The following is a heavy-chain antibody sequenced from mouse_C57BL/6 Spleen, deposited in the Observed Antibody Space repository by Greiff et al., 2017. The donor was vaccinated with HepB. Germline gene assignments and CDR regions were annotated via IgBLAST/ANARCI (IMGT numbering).Heavy chain of an antibody. CDR2: ISNLAYSI. D-gene: IGHD1-1*01. V-gene: IGHV5-15*01. CDR3: ARRFTTVVDSYAMDY. Sequence: EVKLMESGGGLVQPGGSLKLSCAASGFTFSDYGMAWVRQAPRKGPEWVAFISNLAYSIYYADTVTGRFTISRENAKNTLYLDMSSLRSEDTAMYYCARRFTTVVDSYAMDYWGQGTSVTVSS. J-gene: IGHJ4*01. CDR1: GFTFSDYG.